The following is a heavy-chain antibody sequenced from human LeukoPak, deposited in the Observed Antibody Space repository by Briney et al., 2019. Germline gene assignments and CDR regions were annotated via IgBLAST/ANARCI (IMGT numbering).Heavy chain of an antibody. CDR2: IYPRDGST. V-gene: IGHV1-46*01. CDR3: ARDQEGFDY. J-gene: IGHJ4*02. Sequence: ASVKVSCTASGYIFTSNYIHWVRQAPGQGLEWMGMIYPRDGSTSYAQRFQDRVTVTRDTSTSTVHMELSGLRSEDTAVYYCARDQEGFDYWGQGTQVTVSS. CDR1: GYIFTSNY.